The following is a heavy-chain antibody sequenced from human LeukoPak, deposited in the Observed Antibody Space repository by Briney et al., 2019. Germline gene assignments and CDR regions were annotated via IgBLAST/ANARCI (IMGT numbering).Heavy chain of an antibody. Sequence: NPGGSLELSCAASGFTFSGSAIHWVRQSFGKGLEWVSSISSSSTYIYYADSVKGQFTISRDNAKNSLYLQMSSLRAEDTAVYYCARDRGGIFDYWGQGTLVTVSS. J-gene: IGHJ4*02. CDR3: ARDRGGIFDY. D-gene: IGHD1-26*01. V-gene: IGHV3-21*01. CDR1: GFTFSGSA. CDR2: ISSSSTYI.